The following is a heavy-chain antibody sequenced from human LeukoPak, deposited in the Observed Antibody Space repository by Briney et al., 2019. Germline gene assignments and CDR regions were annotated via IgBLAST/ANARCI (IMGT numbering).Heavy chain of an antibody. CDR1: GFTFSSYW. J-gene: IGHJ4*02. Sequence: GGSLRLSCAASGFTFSSYWMHWVRQAPGKGLEWVSAISGSGGSTYYADSVKGRFTISRDNSKNTLYLQMNSLRAEDTAVYYCAKSTAKTYYYDSSGYRYFDYWGQGTLVTVSS. CDR2: ISGSGGST. D-gene: IGHD3-22*01. CDR3: AKSTAKTYYYDSSGYRYFDY. V-gene: IGHV3-23*01.